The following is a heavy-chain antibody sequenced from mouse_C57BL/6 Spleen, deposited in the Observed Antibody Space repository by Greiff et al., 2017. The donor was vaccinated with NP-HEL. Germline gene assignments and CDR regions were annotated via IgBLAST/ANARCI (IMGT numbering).Heavy chain of an antibody. CDR2: IYPRSGNT. D-gene: IGHD2-1*01. Sequence: VQLQQSGAELARPGASVKLSCKASGYTFTSYGISWVKQRTGQGLEWIGEIYPRSGNTYYNEKFKGKATLTADKSSSTAYMELRSLTSEDSAVYFCARSLYYGNYQGYAMDYWGQGTSVTVSS. CDR1: GYTFTSYG. CDR3: ARSLYYGNYQGYAMDY. V-gene: IGHV1-81*01. J-gene: IGHJ4*01.